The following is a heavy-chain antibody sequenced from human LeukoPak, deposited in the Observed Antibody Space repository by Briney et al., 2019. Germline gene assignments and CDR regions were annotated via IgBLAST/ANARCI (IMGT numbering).Heavy chain of an antibody. CDR3: ARVEGAAPSLGHGLDV. D-gene: IGHD1-26*01. CDR2: IYYSGST. J-gene: IGHJ6*02. CDR1: GGSVSSGGSY. Sequence: SQTLSLTCTVSGGSVSSGGSYWSWIRQHPGKGLEWIGYIYYSGSTYYNPSLKSRITMSVDTSKNQFSLKLSSVTAADTAVYYCARVEGAAPSLGHGLDVWGQGTTVTVSS. V-gene: IGHV4-31*03.